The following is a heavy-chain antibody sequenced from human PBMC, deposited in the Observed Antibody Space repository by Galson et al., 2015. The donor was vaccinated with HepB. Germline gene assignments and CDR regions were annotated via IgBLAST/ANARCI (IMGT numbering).Heavy chain of an antibody. D-gene: IGHD6-13*01. CDR3: AREGQQLYLFDY. CDR1: GYTFTKYA. J-gene: IGHJ4*02. Sequence: SVKVSCKASGYTFTKYAMHWVRQAPGQRPEWMGWMNAGNGNTEYSQKLQGRVTITRDTPATTAYMELSSLRSEDTAVYYCAREGQQLYLFDYWGQGTLVTVSS. V-gene: IGHV1-3*01. CDR2: MNAGNGNT.